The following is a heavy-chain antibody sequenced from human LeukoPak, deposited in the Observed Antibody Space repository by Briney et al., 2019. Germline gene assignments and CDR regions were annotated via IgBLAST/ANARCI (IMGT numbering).Heavy chain of an antibody. D-gene: IGHD6-19*01. CDR1: GGSISSGDYY. J-gene: IGHJ3*02. CDR3: ARDSVAGPLQAFDI. CDR2: IYYSGST. V-gene: IGHV4-30-4*02. Sequence: SETLSLTCTVSGGSISSGDYYWSWIRQPPGKGLEWIGYIYYSGSTYYNPSLKSRGTISVDTSKNQFSLKLSSVTAADTAVYYCARDSVAGPLQAFDIWGQGTMVTVSS.